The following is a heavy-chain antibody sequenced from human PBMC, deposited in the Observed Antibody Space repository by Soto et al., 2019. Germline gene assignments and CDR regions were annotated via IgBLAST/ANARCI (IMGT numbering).Heavy chain of an antibody. CDR2: INAGNGNT. D-gene: IGHD6-19*01. J-gene: IGHJ4*02. V-gene: IGHV1-3*01. CDR1: GYTFTRYA. Sequence: QVQLVQSGAEVKKPGASVKVSCKASGYTFTRYAMHWVRQAPGQRPEWMGWINAGNGNTKYSQKFQGRVTITPDTSASAAYMELRSLRSEDTAVDYCAGDGAVAGDCNFDYWGQGTLVTVSS. CDR3: AGDGAVAGDCNFDY.